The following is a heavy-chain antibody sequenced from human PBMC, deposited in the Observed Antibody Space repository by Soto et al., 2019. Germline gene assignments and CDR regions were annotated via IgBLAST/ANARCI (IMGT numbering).Heavy chain of an antibody. V-gene: IGHV3-74*01. CDR3: ARDRVTMIVVNGMDA. Sequence: EVQLVESGGGLVQPGGSLRLSCAASGFTFSSYWMHWVRQAPGKGLVWVSRINSDGSSTSYADSVKGRFTISRDTAKNTLYLQMNSLRAEDTAVYYCARDRVTMIVVNGMDAWGQGTTVTVSS. D-gene: IGHD3-22*01. CDR2: INSDGSST. J-gene: IGHJ6*02. CDR1: GFTFSSYW.